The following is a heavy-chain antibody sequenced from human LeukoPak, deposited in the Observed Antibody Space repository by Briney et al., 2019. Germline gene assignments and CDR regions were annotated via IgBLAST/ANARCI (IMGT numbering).Heavy chain of an antibody. J-gene: IGHJ4*02. CDR2: IYYSGST. CDR1: GGSISSGGYY. V-gene: IGHV4-31*03. Sequence: SQTLSLTCTVSGGSISSGGYYWSWIRQHPGKGLEWIGYIYYSGSTYYNLSLQSRVSISVDTSKNHFSLKLSSVTAADTAVYYCAISDGYCTTTTCYNPFDYWGQGTLVTVSS. CDR3: AISDGYCTTTTCYNPFDY. D-gene: IGHD2-2*02.